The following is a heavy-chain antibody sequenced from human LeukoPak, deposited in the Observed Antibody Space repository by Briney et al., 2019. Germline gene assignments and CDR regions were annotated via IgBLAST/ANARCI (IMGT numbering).Heavy chain of an antibody. CDR2: IYTSGST. J-gene: IGHJ6*03. Sequence: PSETLSLTCTVSGGSISSYYWSWIRQPAGKGLERIGRIYTSGSTNYNPSLKSRVTMSVDTSKNQFSLKLSSVTAADTAVYYCARAPNLLPYPTRYYYYMDVWGKGTTVTVSS. CDR1: GGSISSYY. CDR3: ARAPNLLPYPTRYYYYMDV. V-gene: IGHV4-4*07. D-gene: IGHD1-1*01.